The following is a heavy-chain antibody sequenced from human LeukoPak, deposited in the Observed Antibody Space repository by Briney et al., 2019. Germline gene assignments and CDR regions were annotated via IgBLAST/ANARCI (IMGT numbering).Heavy chain of an antibody. J-gene: IGHJ4*02. Sequence: PSETLSLTXAVSGYSMSSGYYWGWIRQPPGEGLEWIGSIYRSGSTYYNPSLKSRITISVDTSKNQFSLKLSSVTAADTAFYYCARGGEWELQYFDYWGQGTLVTVSS. CDR1: GYSMSSGYY. CDR2: IYRSGST. D-gene: IGHD1-26*01. V-gene: IGHV4-38-2*01. CDR3: ARGGEWELQYFDY.